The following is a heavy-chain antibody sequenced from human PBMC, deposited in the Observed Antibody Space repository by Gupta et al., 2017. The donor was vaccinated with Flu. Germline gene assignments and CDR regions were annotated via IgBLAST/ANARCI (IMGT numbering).Heavy chain of an antibody. CDR3: TRYSFGYSDY. J-gene: IGHJ4*02. V-gene: IGHV3-74*01. CDR2: INTDGSTI. CDR1: GFTFSSYW. D-gene: IGHD5-18*01. Sequence: EVQLVESGGGLVQPGGSLRLSCAASGFTFSSYWMVWVRQAPGKGLVWVSRINTDGSTISYADSVKGRFTISRDNAKNTLYLQMNNLSAEDTAMYHCTRYSFGYSDYWGQGTLVTVSS.